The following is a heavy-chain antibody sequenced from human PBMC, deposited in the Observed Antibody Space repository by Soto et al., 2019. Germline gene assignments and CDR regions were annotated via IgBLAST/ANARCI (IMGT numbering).Heavy chain of an antibody. CDR3: ARSLTEGYCTITGCYTRPLYGMDV. CDR2: INPNSGGT. J-gene: IGHJ6*02. CDR1: GYTFTGYY. V-gene: IGHV1-2*02. D-gene: IGHD2-2*02. Sequence: GASVKVSCKASGYTFTGYYMHWVRQAPGQGLEWMGWINPNSGGTNYAQKFQGRVTVTRDTPTSTVYMELSRLTSDDTAVYYCARSLTEGYCTITGCYTRPLYGMDVWGQGTTVTVSS.